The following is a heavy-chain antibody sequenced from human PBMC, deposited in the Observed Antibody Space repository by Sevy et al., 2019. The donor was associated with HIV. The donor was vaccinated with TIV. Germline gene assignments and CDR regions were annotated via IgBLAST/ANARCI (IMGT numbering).Heavy chain of an antibody. J-gene: IGHJ4*02. V-gene: IGHV1-24*01. Sequence: ASVKVSCKVSGYTLTKLDMHWVRQAPGKGLEWMGGFDPEDGDTFYAQKFQGRVTMTDDTSTDTAYMELSSLRSEDTAVYYCTTMEYYHNIIGSSSGDYWGQGTLVTVSS. CDR3: TTMEYYHNIIGSSSGDY. CDR2: FDPEDGDT. CDR1: GYTLTKLD. D-gene: IGHD3-22*01.